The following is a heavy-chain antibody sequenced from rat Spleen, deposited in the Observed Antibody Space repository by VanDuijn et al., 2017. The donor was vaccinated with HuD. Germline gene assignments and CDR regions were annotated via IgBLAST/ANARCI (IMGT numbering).Heavy chain of an antibody. CDR3: ARHYNWELWYFDF. CDR2: INNDGSST. Sequence: EVQLVESGGNLVQPGRSLKLSCAASGFTFSGNNMAWVRQTPKKGLEWVATINNDGSSTYYRDSVKGRFTISRENAKSTLYLQMDSLRSEDTATYYCARHYNWELWYFDFWGPGTMVTVSS. D-gene: IGHD5-1*01. J-gene: IGHJ1*01. V-gene: IGHV5-7*01. CDR1: GFTFSGNN.